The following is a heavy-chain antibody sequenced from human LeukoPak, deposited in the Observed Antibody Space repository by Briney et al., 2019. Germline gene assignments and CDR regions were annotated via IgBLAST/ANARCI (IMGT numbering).Heavy chain of an antibody. CDR3: ASSGYNYVFDY. Sequence: PGGSLRLSCAASGFSFSSYEMNWVRQAPGKGLEWVSYISSSGSTIYYADSVKGRFTISRDNAKNSLYLQMNSLRAEDTAVYYCASSGYNYVFDYWGQGTLVTVSS. CDR2: ISSSGSTI. J-gene: IGHJ4*02. D-gene: IGHD5-18*01. V-gene: IGHV3-48*03. CDR1: GFSFSSYE.